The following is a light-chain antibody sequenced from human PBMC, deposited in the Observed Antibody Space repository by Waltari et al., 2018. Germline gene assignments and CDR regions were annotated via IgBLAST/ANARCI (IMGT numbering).Light chain of an antibody. V-gene: IGLV2-14*03. J-gene: IGLJ2*01. CDR1: SDDIGAYSY. CDR3: SAYTSRGTLK. CDR2: DLT. Sequence: QSALTQPASVSGSPGQSITISCTVTSDDIGAYSYVTWYHQRPGQVPKLIIYDLTERPSGVSNRFSGSKSGSTASLTVSGLQAEDEGLFYCSAYTSRGTLKFGGGTRVTVL.